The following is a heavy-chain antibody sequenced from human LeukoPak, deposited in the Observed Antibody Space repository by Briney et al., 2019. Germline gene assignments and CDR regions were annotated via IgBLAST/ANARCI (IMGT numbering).Heavy chain of an antibody. CDR3: ARATGRNGHFGY. CDR1: GYTFTSYA. V-gene: IGHV1-3*01. J-gene: IGHJ4*02. Sequence: GASVKVSCKASGYTFTSYAMHWVRQAPGQRLEWMGWINAGNGNTKYSQKFQGRVTITRDTSASTAYMELSSLRSEDTAVYYCARATGRNGHFGYWGQGTLVTVSS. CDR2: INAGNGNT. D-gene: IGHD2-8*01.